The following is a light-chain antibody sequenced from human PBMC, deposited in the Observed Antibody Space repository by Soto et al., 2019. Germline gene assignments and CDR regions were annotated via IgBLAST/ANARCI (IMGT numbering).Light chain of an antibody. CDR2: GAS. J-gene: IGKJ1*01. Sequence: EIVLTQSPGTLSLSPGERATLSCRASQSVSSNYLAWYQQKPGQAPRLLIYGASSRATGIPGRFGGSGSGTDFPLTISRLEPEDSAVYYCQQYDSSPTFGQGTKVEIK. V-gene: IGKV3-20*01. CDR3: QQYDSSPT. CDR1: QSVSSNY.